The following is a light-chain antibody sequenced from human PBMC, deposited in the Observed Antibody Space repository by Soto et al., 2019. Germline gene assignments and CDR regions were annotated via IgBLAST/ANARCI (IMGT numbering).Light chain of an antibody. CDR2: GAS. Sequence: EIVMTQSPATLSVSPGERATLSCRASQSVSSNLAWYQQKPGQAPRLLIYGASTRATDIPARFSGSGSGTKFTLTISSLLSEDFAVYYCQQYNNWPRLFGQGTQLEIK. CDR1: QSVSSN. CDR3: QQYNNWPRL. V-gene: IGKV3-15*01. J-gene: IGKJ2*01.